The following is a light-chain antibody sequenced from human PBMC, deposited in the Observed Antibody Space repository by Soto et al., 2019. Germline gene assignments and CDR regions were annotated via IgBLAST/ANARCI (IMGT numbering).Light chain of an antibody. V-gene: IGKV3-20*01. Sequence: EIILTQSPGTLSVSPGETVTLVCRASQSVSSSYLAWYQQKPGQAPRLLIYGASSRATGIPDRFSGSGSGTDFTLNISRLEPEDFAVYYCQQYGSPLTFGGGTKVDIX. CDR2: GAS. CDR1: QSVSSSY. CDR3: QQYGSPLT. J-gene: IGKJ4*01.